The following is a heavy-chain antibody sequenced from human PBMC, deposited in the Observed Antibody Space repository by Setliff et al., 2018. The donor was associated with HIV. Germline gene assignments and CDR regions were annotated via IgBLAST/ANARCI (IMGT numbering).Heavy chain of an antibody. D-gene: IGHD1-7*01. V-gene: IGHV4-39*07. J-gene: IGHJ6*03. CDR3: ARDRSNWNYGKNYMDV. Sequence: SETLSLTCTVSGDSIGSSSYYWAWIRQPPGKGLEWIGNIYYSGSTNYNPSLKSRVTISVDTPKNQFSLKLSSVTAADTAVYYCARDRSNWNYGKNYMDVWGKGTTVTVSS. CDR2: IYYSGST. CDR1: GDSIGSSSYY.